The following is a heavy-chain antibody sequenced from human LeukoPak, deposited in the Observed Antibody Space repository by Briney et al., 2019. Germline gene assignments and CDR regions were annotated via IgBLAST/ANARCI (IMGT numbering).Heavy chain of an antibody. D-gene: IGHD3-22*01. CDR3: AKDRTYYYDRTGYPGLLDY. J-gene: IGHJ4*02. CDR1: GLTFSSYA. Sequence: GGSLRLFCAASGLTFSSYAMSWVPQSPGKGREWVSGISKRGGSTYYADAVKGRFTISRDNSKNALYLQMNSRRAEDTAVYYCAKDRTYYYDRTGYPGLLDYWGQGTLVTVSS. V-gene: IGHV3-23*01. CDR2: ISKRGGST.